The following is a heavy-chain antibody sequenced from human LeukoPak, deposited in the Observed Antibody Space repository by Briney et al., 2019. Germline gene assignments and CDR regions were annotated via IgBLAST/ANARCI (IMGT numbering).Heavy chain of an antibody. CDR1: GFTFSSYA. V-gene: IGHV3-30-3*01. CDR2: ISYDGSNK. CDR3: ARDRNENYYDSSGGAGSVDY. D-gene: IGHD3-22*01. J-gene: IGHJ4*02. Sequence: PGGSLGLSCAASGFTFSSYAMHWVRQAPGKGLEWVAVISYDGSNKYYADSVKGRFTISRDNSKNTLYLQMNSLRAEDTAVYYCARDRNENYYDSSGGAGSVDYWGQGTLVTVSS.